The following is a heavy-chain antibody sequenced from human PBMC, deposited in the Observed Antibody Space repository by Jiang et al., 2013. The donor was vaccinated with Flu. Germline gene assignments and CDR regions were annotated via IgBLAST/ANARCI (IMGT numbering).Heavy chain of an antibody. D-gene: IGHD4-17*01. CDR2: VYYNGGT. J-gene: IGHJ4*02. V-gene: IGHV4-59*01. Sequence: PPGKGLEWIGYVYYNGGTNYNPSLKSRVTISVDSSKNQFSLKVRSVTAADTAVYYCARGTSVTDFDYWGQGILVTVSS. CDR3: ARGTSVTDFDY.